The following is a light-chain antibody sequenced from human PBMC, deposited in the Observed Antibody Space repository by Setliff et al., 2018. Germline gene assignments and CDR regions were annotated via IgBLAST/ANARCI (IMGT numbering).Light chain of an antibody. CDR2: DNN. CDR3: GTWDDSLSSGV. CDR1: SSNIGKYS. V-gene: IGLV1-51*01. Sequence: QSVLTQPPSVSAAPGQKVTISCSGSSSNIGKYSVSWYQQLPGTAPKLLIYDNNKRPSGIPDRFSGSKSGTSATLDISGLHTGDEADYYCGTWDDSLSSGVFGGGTK. J-gene: IGLJ2*01.